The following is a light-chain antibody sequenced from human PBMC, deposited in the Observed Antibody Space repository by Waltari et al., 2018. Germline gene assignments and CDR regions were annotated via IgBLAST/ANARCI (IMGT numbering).Light chain of an antibody. CDR2: WAS. CDR3: QQYYSNPQT. CDR1: QSVLYSSNNKDY. J-gene: IGKJ2*01. V-gene: IGKV4-1*01. Sequence: DIVMTQSPDSLAVSLGERATINCKSSQSVLYSSNNKDYLAWYQQTPGQPPKLLIYWASIRESGVPDRFSGSGSWTDFTLTISSLQAEDVAVYYCQQYYSNPQTFGQGTKLEIK.